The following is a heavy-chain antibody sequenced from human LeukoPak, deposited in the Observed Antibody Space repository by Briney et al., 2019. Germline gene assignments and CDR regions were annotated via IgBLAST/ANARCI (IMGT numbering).Heavy chain of an antibody. Sequence: SETLSLTCTVSGGSISSGGYYWSWIRQHPGKGLEWIGYIYYSGSTYYNPSLKSRVTISVDTSKNQFSLKLSSVTAADTAVYYCGRLFRSGSYYTSLDYWGQGTLVTVSS. V-gene: IGHV4-31*03. CDR2: IYYSGST. D-gene: IGHD3-10*01. J-gene: IGHJ4*02. CDR1: GGSISSGGYY. CDR3: GRLFRSGSYYTSLDY.